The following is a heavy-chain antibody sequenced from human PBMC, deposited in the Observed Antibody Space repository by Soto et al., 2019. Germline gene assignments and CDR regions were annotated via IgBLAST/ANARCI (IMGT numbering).Heavy chain of an antibody. J-gene: IGHJ4*02. D-gene: IGHD6-19*01. CDR3: ARGSYYSGWV. CDR2: TYYRSKWYS. V-gene: IGHV6-1*01. Sequence: SQTLSLTCAISGDSVSSTSTAWSWIRQSPSRGLEWLGRTYYRSKWYSDYAVSVKSRITINPDTSKNQFSLQLNSVTPEDTAVYYCARGSYYSGWVWGQGTLVTVSS. CDR1: GDSVSSTSTA.